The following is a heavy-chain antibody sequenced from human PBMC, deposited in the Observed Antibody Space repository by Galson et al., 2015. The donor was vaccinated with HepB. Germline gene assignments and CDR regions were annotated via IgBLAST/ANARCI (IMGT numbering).Heavy chain of an antibody. V-gene: IGHV3-30*02. CDR3: AKDRFIVGATSHFDY. CDR2: IRYDGSNK. Sequence: SLRLSCAASGFTFSSFGMHWVRQAPGKGLEWVAFIRYDGSNKYYADSVKGRFTISRGNSKNTLYLLMNSLRAEDTAVYYCAKDRFIVGATSHFDYWGQGTLVTVSS. CDR1: GFTFSSFG. D-gene: IGHD1-26*01. J-gene: IGHJ4*02.